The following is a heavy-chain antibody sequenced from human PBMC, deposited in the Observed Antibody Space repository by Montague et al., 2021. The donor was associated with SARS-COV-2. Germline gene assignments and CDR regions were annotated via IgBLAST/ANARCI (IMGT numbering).Heavy chain of an antibody. CDR3: ARQYYDSSGEDAFDI. J-gene: IGHJ3*02. CDR2: IYYSGST. D-gene: IGHD3-22*01. CDR1: GGPISSYY. V-gene: IGHV4-59*08. Sequence: SETLSLTCTVSGGPISSYYWSWIRQPPGKGLEWIGYIYYSGSTNYNPSLKSRVTISVDTSKNQFSLKLSSVTAADTAVYYCARQYYDSSGEDAFDIWGQGTMVTVSS.